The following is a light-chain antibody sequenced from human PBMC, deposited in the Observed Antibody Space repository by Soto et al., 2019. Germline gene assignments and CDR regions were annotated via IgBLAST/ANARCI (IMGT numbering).Light chain of an antibody. J-gene: IGKJ1*01. CDR3: QRYDSLRT. CDR1: QSVSAY. V-gene: IGKV3-20*01. Sequence: EVLLTQSPSSLSLSXGEXATLXCRASQSVSAYLAWYQQKAGQAPRLLIYAASRRATGIPDRFSGSGSGTDFTLTITRLEPEDFAMYYCQRYDSLRTFGQGTKVDIK. CDR2: AAS.